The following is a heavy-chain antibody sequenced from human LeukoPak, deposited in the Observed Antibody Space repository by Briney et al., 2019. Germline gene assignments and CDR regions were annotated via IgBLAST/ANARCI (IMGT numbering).Heavy chain of an antibody. J-gene: IGHJ6*04. V-gene: IGHV3-23*01. CDR1: GFTFTSYG. D-gene: IGHD2-21*02. CDR3: ARLVVVTAIAGMDV. CDR2: ISGSGGST. Sequence: PGGSLRLSCAASGFTFTSYGMSWVRQAPGQGLEWVSAISGSGGSTYYADSVKGRFTISRDNSKNSLYLQMNSLRAEDTAVYYCARLVVVTAIAGMDVWGKGTTVTVSS.